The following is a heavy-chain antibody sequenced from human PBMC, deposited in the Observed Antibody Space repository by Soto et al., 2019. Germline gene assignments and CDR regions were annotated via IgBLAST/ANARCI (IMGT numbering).Heavy chain of an antibody. CDR3: ARDEGDYGGMGDYYYGMDV. CDR2: IWYDGSNK. D-gene: IGHD4-17*01. CDR1: GFTFSSHG. V-gene: IGHV3-33*01. J-gene: IGHJ6*02. Sequence: GRSLRLSCAASGFTFSSHGMHWVRQAPGKGLEWVAVIWYDGSNKYYADSVKGRFTISRDNSKNTLYLQMNSLRAEDTAVYYCARDEGDYGGMGDYYYGMDVWGQGTTVTVSS.